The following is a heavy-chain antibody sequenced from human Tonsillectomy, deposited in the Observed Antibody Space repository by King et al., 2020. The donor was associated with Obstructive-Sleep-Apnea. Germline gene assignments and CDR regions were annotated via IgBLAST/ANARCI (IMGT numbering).Heavy chain of an antibody. CDR1: GGSISSYY. J-gene: IGHJ4*02. D-gene: IGHD5-18*01. CDR3: AISVDTAMVFDY. Sequence: QLQESGPGLVKPSETLSLTCTFSGGSISSYYWSWIRQPPGKGMEWIGYCYYSGSTNYNPSLKSRVTISVDTAKKQFSRKLSSVTAADTAVYYCAISVDTAMVFDYWGQGTLVTVSS. CDR2: CYYSGST. V-gene: IGHV4-59*08.